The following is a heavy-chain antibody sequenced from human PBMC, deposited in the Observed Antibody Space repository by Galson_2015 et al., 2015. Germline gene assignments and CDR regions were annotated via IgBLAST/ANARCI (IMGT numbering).Heavy chain of an antibody. V-gene: IGHV3-30-3*01. CDR1: GFTFSSYA. Sequence: SLRLSCAASGFTFSSYAMHWVRQAPGKGLEWVAVISYDGSNKYYADSVKGRFTISRDNSKNTLYLQMNSLRAEDTAVYYCAREKGYCSSTSCPLDYWGQGTLVTVSS. CDR2: ISYDGSNK. J-gene: IGHJ4*02. D-gene: IGHD2-2*01. CDR3: AREKGYCSSTSCPLDY.